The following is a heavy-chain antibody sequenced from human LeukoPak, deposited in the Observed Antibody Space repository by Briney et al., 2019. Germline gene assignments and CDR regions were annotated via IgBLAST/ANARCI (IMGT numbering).Heavy chain of an antibody. CDR2: ISGSGGST. Sequence: PGGSLRLSCAASGFTFSTYAMSWVHQAPGKGLEWVSAISGSGGSTNYADSVKGRVTVSRDNSKSTLYLQMNSLRAEDTAVYYCANSDTAMVKAENYWGQGTLVTVSS. V-gene: IGHV3-23*01. CDR1: GFTFSTYA. J-gene: IGHJ4*02. CDR3: ANSDTAMVKAENY. D-gene: IGHD5-18*01.